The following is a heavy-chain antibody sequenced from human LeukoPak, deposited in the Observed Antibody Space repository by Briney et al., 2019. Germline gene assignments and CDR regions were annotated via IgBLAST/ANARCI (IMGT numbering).Heavy chain of an antibody. J-gene: IGHJ2*01. D-gene: IGHD6-19*01. V-gene: IGHV3-21*01. CDR1: GFTFSSYS. Sequence: PGGSLRLSCAASGFTFSSYSMNWVRQAPGKGLEWVSSISSSSSYIYYADSVEGRFTISRDNAKNSLYLQMNSLRAEDTAVYYCARHTSSGCFDLWGRGTLVTVSS. CDR2: ISSSSSYI. CDR3: ARHTSSGCFDL.